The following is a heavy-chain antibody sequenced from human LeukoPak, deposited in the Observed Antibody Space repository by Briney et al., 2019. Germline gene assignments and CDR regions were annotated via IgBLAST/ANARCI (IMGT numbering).Heavy chain of an antibody. J-gene: IGHJ4*02. D-gene: IGHD3-16*01. V-gene: IGHV3-23*01. Sequence: RAGGSLGLSCAASGFTFRNYAMSWVRQAPGKGLEWVSAIDSGGGTYYANSVKGRFTISRDNSKNTLYLQLSSLRVEDTAVYYCEKGPQGDWGQGALVTVSS. CDR1: GFTFRNYA. CDR2: IDSGGGT. CDR3: EKGPQGD.